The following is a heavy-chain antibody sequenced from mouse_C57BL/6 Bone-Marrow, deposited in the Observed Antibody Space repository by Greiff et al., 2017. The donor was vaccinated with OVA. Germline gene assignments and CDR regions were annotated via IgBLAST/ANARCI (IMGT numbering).Heavy chain of an antibody. V-gene: IGHV1-19*01. CDR1: GYTFTDYY. Sequence: VKLQESGPVLVKPGASVKMSCKASGYTFTDYYMNWVKQSHGKSLEWIGVINPYNGGTSYNQKFKGKATLTVDKSSSTAYMELNSLTSEDSAVYYCARRGGGNWGQGTTLTVSS. CDR2: INPYNGGT. J-gene: IGHJ2*01. CDR3: ARRGGGN.